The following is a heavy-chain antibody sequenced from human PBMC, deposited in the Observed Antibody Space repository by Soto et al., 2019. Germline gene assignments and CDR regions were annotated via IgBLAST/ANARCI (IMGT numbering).Heavy chain of an antibody. CDR1: RFSFSSYA. CDR2: ISSGGTYQ. V-gene: IGHV3-30-3*01. J-gene: IGHJ4*02. D-gene: IGHD3-10*01. Sequence: GGSLRLSCVASRFSFSSYAMHGIRQSPGRGLEWMAVISSGGTYQSYADSVRGRFTISRDNSNNTLYAQIDNLTTADTGVFYCAREWNYCFDYWRQGTLVNVSS. CDR3: AREWNYCFDY.